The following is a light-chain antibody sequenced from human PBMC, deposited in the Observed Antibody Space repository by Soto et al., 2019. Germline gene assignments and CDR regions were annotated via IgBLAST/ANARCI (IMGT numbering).Light chain of an antibody. CDR3: QQYNSYPLT. V-gene: IGKV3-15*01. CDR2: GAS. Sequence: EIVMTQSPATLSVSPGERATLSCRASQSVSSNLAWYQQKPGQAPRLLIYGASTRATGIPARFSGSGSGTEFTLTISSLQSEDFATHYCQQYNSYPLTFGGGTKVEIK. CDR1: QSVSSN. J-gene: IGKJ4*01.